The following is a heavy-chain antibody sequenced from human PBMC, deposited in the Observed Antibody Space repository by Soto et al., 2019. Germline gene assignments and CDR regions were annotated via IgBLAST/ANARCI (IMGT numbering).Heavy chain of an antibody. D-gene: IGHD3-16*01. CDR3: ARQGSNGAYYYYGMDV. J-gene: IGHJ6*02. CDR2: IYPGDSDT. Sequence: EVQLVQSGAEVKKPGESLKISCKGSGYRFSSYWIAWMRQMPGKGLEWMGIIYPGDSDTRYSPSFEGQVTISADKSNSTAYLQWSSLKASDTAMYYCARQGSNGAYYYYGMDVWGQGTTVTVSS. CDR1: GYRFSSYW. V-gene: IGHV5-51*01.